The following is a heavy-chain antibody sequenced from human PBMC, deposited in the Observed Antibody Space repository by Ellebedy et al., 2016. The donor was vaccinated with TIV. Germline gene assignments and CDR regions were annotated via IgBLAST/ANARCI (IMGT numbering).Heavy chain of an antibody. V-gene: IGHV4-59*08. D-gene: IGHD3-16*01. CDR1: GGSISSYF. CDR2: ISNSGAT. Sequence: MPSETLSLTCSVSGGSISSYFWSWIRQPPGKGLEWIGFISNSGATSYNPSLNSRVTMSLDTSKNPLSLKLTSVTAADTAVYWCARRGGDNWFDPWGQGTRVTVSS. CDR3: ARRGGDNWFDP. J-gene: IGHJ5*02.